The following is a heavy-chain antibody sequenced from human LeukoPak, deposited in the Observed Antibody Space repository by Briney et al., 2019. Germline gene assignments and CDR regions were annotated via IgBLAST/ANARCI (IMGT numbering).Heavy chain of an antibody. V-gene: IGHV1-18*01. Sequence: GASVKVSCKASGYTFTSSGISWVRQAPGQGLEWLGWISAYNGNTNYAQKVQGRVTMTSDTSTRTAYMELRSLTSDDTAVYYCARITMVRGVIFDWYFDLWGRGTLVTDSS. CDR3: ARITMVRGVIFDWYFDL. CDR2: ISAYNGNT. J-gene: IGHJ2*01. CDR1: GYTFTSSG. D-gene: IGHD3-10*01.